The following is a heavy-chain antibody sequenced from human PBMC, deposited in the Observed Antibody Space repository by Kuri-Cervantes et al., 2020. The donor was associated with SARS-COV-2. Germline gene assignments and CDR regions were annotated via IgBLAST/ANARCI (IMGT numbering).Heavy chain of an antibody. J-gene: IGHJ3*01. D-gene: IGHD1-1*01. CDR2: LNPDTSNT. CDR3: ARDSGDWNPDGLDL. CDR1: GYTFTGYY. V-gene: IGHV1-8*02. Sequence: ASVKVSCKASGYTFTGYYMHWVRQAAGQGLEWMGWLNPDTSNTGNAKKFQGRVTMTTDTSINTAYMEVSSLSFEDTAIYYCARDSGDWNPDGLDLWGQGTLVTVSS.